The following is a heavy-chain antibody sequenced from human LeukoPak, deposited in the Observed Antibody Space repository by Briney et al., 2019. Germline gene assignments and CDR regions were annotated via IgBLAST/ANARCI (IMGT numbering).Heavy chain of an antibody. D-gene: IGHD6-13*01. Sequence: GGSLRLSCAASGLTVSSNYMSWVRKAPGKGMEWVSVIYSGGNTYYADSVKGRFTISRDNSKNTLYLQMNSLRAEDTAVYYCARDGIAAAGADYWGQGTLVTVSS. CDR1: GLTVSSNY. J-gene: IGHJ4*02. CDR3: ARDGIAAAGADY. V-gene: IGHV3-53*01. CDR2: IYSGGNT.